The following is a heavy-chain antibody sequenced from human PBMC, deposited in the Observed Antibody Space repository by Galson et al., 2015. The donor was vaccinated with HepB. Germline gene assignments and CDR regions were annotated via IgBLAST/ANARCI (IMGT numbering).Heavy chain of an antibody. CDR1: GYTFTTYY. V-gene: IGHV1-46*03. Sequence: SVKVSCKASGYTFTTYYMHWVRQAPGQGLEWMGIINPNDDNTTYAQRFQGRLTMTRDTSTSTVYMELSSLRSEDTAVYYCARGPEQYYDYIWGTYRYSFNWFDPWGQGTLVTVSS. CDR3: ARGPEQYYDYIWGTYRYSFNWFDP. D-gene: IGHD3-16*02. CDR2: INPNDDNT. J-gene: IGHJ5*02.